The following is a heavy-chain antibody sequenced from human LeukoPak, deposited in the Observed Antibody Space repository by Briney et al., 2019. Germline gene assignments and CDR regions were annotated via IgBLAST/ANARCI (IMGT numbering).Heavy chain of an antibody. CDR3: ARGGYSGYGSFDY. V-gene: IGHV3-21*01. CDR2: ISSSSSYI. D-gene: IGHD5-12*01. CDR1: GFTFSSYS. Sequence: GGSLRLSCAASGFTFSSYSMNWVRQAPGKGLEWVSSISSSSSYIYYADLVKGRFTISRDNAKNSLYLQMNSLRAEDTAVYYCARGGYSGYGSFDYWGQGTLVTVSS. J-gene: IGHJ4*02.